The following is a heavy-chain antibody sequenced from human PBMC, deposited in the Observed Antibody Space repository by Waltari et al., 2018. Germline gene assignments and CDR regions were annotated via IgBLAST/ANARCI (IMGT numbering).Heavy chain of an antibody. Sequence: QVQLQQWGAGLLKPSETLSLTCAVYGGSFSGYYWSWIRQPPGKGLEWIGEINHSGSTNYNPSLKSRVTISVDTSKNQFSLKLSPVTAADTAVYYCARGSHYYGSGSYYYWGQGTLVTVSS. D-gene: IGHD3-10*01. CDR3: ARGSHYYGSGSYYY. J-gene: IGHJ4*02. CDR1: GGSFSGYY. V-gene: IGHV4-34*01. CDR2: INHSGST.